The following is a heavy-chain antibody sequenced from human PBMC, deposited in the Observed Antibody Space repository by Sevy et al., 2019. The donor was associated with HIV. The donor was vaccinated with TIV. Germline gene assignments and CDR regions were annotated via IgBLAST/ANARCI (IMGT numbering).Heavy chain of an antibody. CDR1: GFTFSSYA. V-gene: IGHV3-30-3*01. J-gene: IGHJ6*03. CDR2: ISYDGSNK. Sequence: GGSLRLSCAASGFTFSSYAMHWVRQAPGKGLERVAVISYDGSNKYYADSVKGRFTISRDNSKNTLYLQMNSLRAEDTAIFYCARGGSNSIWYYYMDVWGKGTTVTVSS. D-gene: IGHD6-13*01. CDR3: ARGGSNSIWYYYMDV.